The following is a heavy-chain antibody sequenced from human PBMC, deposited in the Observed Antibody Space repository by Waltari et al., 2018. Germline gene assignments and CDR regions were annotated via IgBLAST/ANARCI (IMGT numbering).Heavy chain of an antibody. CDR1: GGSFSGYY. V-gene: IGHV4-34*01. J-gene: IGHJ6*02. Sequence: QVQLQQWGAGLLKPSETLSLTCAVYGGSFSGYYWSWIRQPPGKGLEWIGEIKQSGNTNAHPSLKSRVTISVYTSKNQCSLKLRSVTAADTAVYYCARGEPRFLEWLLPYYYYGMDVWGQGTTVTVSS. CDR3: ARGEPRFLEWLLPYYYYGMDV. CDR2: IKQSGNT. D-gene: IGHD3-3*01.